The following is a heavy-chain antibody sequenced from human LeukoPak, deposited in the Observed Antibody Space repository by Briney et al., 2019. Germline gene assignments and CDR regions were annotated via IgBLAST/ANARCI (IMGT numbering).Heavy chain of an antibody. V-gene: IGHV3-53*01. CDR1: GFTVSSNY. Sequence: GGSLRLSCAASGFTVSSNYMSWVRQAPGKGLEWVSVIYSGGSTYDADSVKGRFTISRDNSKNTLYLQMNSLRAEDTAVYYCARACQNWNDAYWFDYWGQGTLVTVSS. J-gene: IGHJ4*02. CDR2: IYSGGST. D-gene: IGHD1-1*01. CDR3: ARACQNWNDAYWFDY.